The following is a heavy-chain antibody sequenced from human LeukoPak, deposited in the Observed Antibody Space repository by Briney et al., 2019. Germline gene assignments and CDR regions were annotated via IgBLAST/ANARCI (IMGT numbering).Heavy chain of an antibody. CDR3: ARMDGRDSSGYYYYYYMDV. CDR1: GFTFSTYS. J-gene: IGHJ6*03. V-gene: IGHV3-48*04. CDR2: ISSSSSTI. Sequence: PGGSLRLSCAASGFTFSTYSMNWVRQAPGKGLEWVSYISSSSSTIYYADSVKGRFTISRDNAKNSLYLQMNSLRAEDTAVYYCARMDGRDSSGYYYYYYMDVWGKGTTVTVSS. D-gene: IGHD3-22*01.